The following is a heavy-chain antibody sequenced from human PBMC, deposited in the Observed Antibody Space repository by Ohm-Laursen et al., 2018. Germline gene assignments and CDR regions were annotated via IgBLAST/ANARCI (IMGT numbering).Heavy chain of an antibody. CDR2: ISYDGSNK. V-gene: IGHV3-30*03. CDR3: ARDRTYYSDSSGYLVY. D-gene: IGHD3-22*01. J-gene: IGHJ4*02. Sequence: SLRLFCTASGFTFSSYGMHWVRQAPGKGLEWVAVISYDGSNKYYADSVKGRFTISRDNSKNTLYLQMNSLRAEDTAVYYCARDRTYYSDSSGYLVYWGQGTLVTVSS. CDR1: GFTFSSYG.